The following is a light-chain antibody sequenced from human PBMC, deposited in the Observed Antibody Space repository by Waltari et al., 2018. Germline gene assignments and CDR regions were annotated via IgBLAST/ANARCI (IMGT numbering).Light chain of an antibody. CDR1: SLSSSY. CDR2: GKN. J-gene: IGLJ2*01. CDR3: NSRDSSGNHLV. Sequence: SSELTQDPAVSVALGQPVRITCQGDSLSSSYASWDQQKPGQAPVLVIYGKNNRPSGIPDRFSGSSSGNTASLTITGAQAEDEADYYCNSRDSSGNHLVFGGGTKLTVL. V-gene: IGLV3-19*01.